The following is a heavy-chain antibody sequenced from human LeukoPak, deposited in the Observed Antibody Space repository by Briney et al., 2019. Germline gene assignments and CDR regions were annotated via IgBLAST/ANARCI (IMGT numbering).Heavy chain of an antibody. J-gene: IGHJ4*02. CDR1: GFTFRGYA. V-gene: IGHV3-23*01. CDR3: AKAVVIVPTATPFDY. Sequence: GGSLRLSCAASGFTFRGYAMHWVRQAPGKGLEWVSAISGRGANTYYADSVKGRFTISRDNSKNTLYMQMNSLRAEDTAVYYCAKAVVIVPTATPFDYWGQGTLVTVSS. CDR2: ISGRGANT. D-gene: IGHD2-2*01.